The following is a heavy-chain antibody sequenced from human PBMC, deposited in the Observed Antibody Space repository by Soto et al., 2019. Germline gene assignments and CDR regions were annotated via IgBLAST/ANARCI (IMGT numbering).Heavy chain of an antibody. CDR2: MNPNSGNT. D-gene: IGHD3-22*01. Sequence: ASVKVSCKASGYTFTSYDINWVRQATGQGLEWMGWMNPNSGNTGYAQKLQGRVTMTTDTSTSTAYMELRSLRSDDTAVYYCARDTRITMIVVVITTNYYYGMDVWGQGTTVTVSS. CDR1: GYTFTSYD. CDR3: ARDTRITMIVVVITTNYYYGMDV. J-gene: IGHJ6*02. V-gene: IGHV1-8*01.